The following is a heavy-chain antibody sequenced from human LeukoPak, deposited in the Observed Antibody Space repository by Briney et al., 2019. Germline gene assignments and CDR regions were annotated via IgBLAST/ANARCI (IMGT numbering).Heavy chain of an antibody. CDR1: GGSVSSSGSY. J-gene: IGHJ5*02. D-gene: IGHD3-16*01. Sequence: SETLSLTCTVSGGSVSSSGSYWSWIRQPPGKGLEWFAYIYYSGSTTYNPSLKSRVIISVDTSKNQFSLRLSSVTAADTAVYYCARSDSFYYDSWGQGTLVTVSS. CDR2: IYYSGST. V-gene: IGHV4-61*08. CDR3: ARSDSFYYDS.